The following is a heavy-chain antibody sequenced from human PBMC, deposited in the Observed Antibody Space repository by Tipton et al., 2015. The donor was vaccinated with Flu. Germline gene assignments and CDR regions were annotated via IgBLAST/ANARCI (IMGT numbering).Heavy chain of an antibody. D-gene: IGHD2-2*01. CDR3: ARGGCSSNSFLEY. J-gene: IGHJ4*02. CDR2: IDYSGST. V-gene: IGHV4-59*01. CDR1: GGSISSYY. Sequence: LRLSCTVSGGSISSYYWSWIRQPPGKGLEWIGYIDYSGSTNYNPSLKSRVTISVDTSENQFSLKLCSVTAADTAVYYCARGGCSSNSFLEYWGQGTLATVSA.